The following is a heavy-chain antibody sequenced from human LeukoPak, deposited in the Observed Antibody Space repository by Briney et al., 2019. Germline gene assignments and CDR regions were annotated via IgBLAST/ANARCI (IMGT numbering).Heavy chain of an antibody. Sequence: PGGSLRLSCAVSGFTFSSYAMSWVRQAPGKGLEWVGFIRSKAYGGTTEYAASVKGRFTISRDDSKSIAYLQMNSLKTVDTAVYYCTRDVPLRVVVQDAFDIWGQGTMVTVSS. CDR1: GFTFSSYA. CDR3: TRDVPLRVVVQDAFDI. CDR2: IRSKAYGGTT. D-gene: IGHD3-22*01. V-gene: IGHV3-49*04. J-gene: IGHJ3*02.